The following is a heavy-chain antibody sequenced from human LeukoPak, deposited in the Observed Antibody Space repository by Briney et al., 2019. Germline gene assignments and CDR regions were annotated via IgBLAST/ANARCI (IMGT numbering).Heavy chain of an antibody. CDR2: IYTSGST. Sequence: SETLSLTXTVSGYSISSGYYWGWVRQPAGKGLEWIGRIYTSGSTNYNPSLKSRVTISVDTSKNQFSLKLSSVTAADTAVYYCAREGLRDFVVVITYYYYYYMDVWGKGTTVTVSS. CDR3: AREGLRDFVVVITYYYYYYMDV. D-gene: IGHD3-3*01. CDR1: GYSISSGYY. V-gene: IGHV4-61*02. J-gene: IGHJ6*03.